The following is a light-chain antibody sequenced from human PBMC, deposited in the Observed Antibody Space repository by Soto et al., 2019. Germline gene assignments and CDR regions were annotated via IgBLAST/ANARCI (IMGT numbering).Light chain of an antibody. V-gene: IGKV1-5*01. CDR2: DAS. Sequence: IQMTQSPSTLSASVGDRVTITCRASQSVSDRLAWYQQKPGKAPKLLIYDASRLESAVPSRFSGSGSQTEFTLTISSLHPDDFATYYCHQYNSYTWTFGQGTKVDIK. CDR3: HQYNSYTWT. J-gene: IGKJ1*01. CDR1: QSVSDR.